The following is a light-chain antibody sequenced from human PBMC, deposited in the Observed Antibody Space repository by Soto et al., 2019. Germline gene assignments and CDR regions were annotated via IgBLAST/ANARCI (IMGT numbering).Light chain of an antibody. J-gene: IGKJ1*01. Sequence: EVVLTQSPGTLSLSPWERATLSCRASQSVSNNYLAWYQQKPGQAPRLLIYGASSRATGIPARFSASGTGTDFTLTISDVQPEDFAVYYCHQRQSWPRTFGQGTKVDIK. CDR2: GAS. CDR1: QSVSNNY. V-gene: IGKV3-20*01. CDR3: HQRQSWPRT.